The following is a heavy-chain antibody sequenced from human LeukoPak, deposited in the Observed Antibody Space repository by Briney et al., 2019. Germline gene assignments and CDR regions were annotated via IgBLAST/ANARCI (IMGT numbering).Heavy chain of an antibody. Sequence: PSETLSLTCTVSGGSISSGSYYWRWIRQPAGKGLEWIGRIYTSGSTNYHPSLKSRVTISVDTSKNQFSLKLSSVTAADTAVYYCARDVRSSGWYQNYYMDVWGKGTTVTVSS. CDR1: GGSISSGSYY. CDR2: IYTSGST. V-gene: IGHV4-61*02. J-gene: IGHJ6*03. D-gene: IGHD6-19*01. CDR3: ARDVRSSGWYQNYYMDV.